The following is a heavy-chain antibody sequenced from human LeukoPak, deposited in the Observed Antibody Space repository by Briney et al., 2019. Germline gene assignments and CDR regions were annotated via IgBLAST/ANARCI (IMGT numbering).Heavy chain of an antibody. CDR2: IYTSGST. V-gene: IGHV4-61*02. CDR1: GGSISSGSYY. Sequence: PSETLSLTCTVSGGSISSGSYYWSWIRQPAGKGLDWIERIYTSGSTEYNPSLKSRVTISVDTSKNQFSLNLSSVTAADTAMYYCARDKAFITMIVVAPFDPWGQGTLVTVSS. J-gene: IGHJ5*02. CDR3: ARDKAFITMIVVAPFDP. D-gene: IGHD3-22*01.